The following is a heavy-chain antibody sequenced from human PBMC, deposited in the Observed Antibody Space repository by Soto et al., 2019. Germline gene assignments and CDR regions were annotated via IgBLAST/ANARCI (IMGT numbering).Heavy chain of an antibody. J-gene: IGHJ4*02. CDR3: ARDQYRGYDSAYY. CDR1: GFTFSSYG. Sequence: QVQLVGSGGGVVQPGRSLRLSCAASGFTFSSYGMHWVRQAPGKGLEWVAVIWYDGSNKYYADSVKGRFTISRDNSKNTLYLQMNSLSAGDTAVYYCARDQYRGYDSAYYWGQGTLVTVSS. CDR2: IWYDGSNK. D-gene: IGHD5-12*01. V-gene: IGHV3-33*01.